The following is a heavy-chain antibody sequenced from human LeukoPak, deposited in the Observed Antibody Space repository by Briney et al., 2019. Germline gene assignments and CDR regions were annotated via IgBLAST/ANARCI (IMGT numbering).Heavy chain of an antibody. V-gene: IGHV3-48*03. CDR3: ARAVGTMDALDI. J-gene: IGHJ3*02. CDR1: GFTFSSDE. Sequence: GGSLRLSCAASGFTFSSDEMNWVRQAPGKGLEWVSYISSSGATIYHADSVTQGRFTISRDNAKNSMNLQMNSLRAEDTAVYYCARAVGTMDALDIWGQGTMVTVSS. CDR2: ISSSGATI. D-gene: IGHD1-26*01.